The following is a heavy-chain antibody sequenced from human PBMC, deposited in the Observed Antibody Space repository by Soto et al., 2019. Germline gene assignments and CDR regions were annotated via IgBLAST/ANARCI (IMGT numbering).Heavy chain of an antibody. CDR3: ESHGRTGTWVYYYGMDV. J-gene: IGHJ6*02. Sequence: QVQLVQSGAEVKKPGSSVKVSCKASGGTFSSYAISWVRQAPGQGLEWMGGIIPIFGTANYAQKFQGRVTITADESTSTAYMELSSLRSEDTAVYHCESHGRTGTWVYYYGMDVWGQGTTVTVSS. D-gene: IGHD1-7*01. CDR1: GGTFSSYA. V-gene: IGHV1-69*12. CDR2: IIPIFGTA.